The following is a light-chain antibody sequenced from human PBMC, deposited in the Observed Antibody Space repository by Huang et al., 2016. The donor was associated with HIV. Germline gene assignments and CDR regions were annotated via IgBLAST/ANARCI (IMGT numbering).Light chain of an antibody. CDR3: QQRSNWPPEGT. CDR1: QSISSY. V-gene: IGKV3-11*01. Sequence: EIVLTQSPATLSLSPGERATLSCRASQSISSYLAWYQQKPGQAPRLLIYDASNRATGVPARCGGSGSGTDFTLTISSLEPEDFAVYYCQQRSNWPPEGTFGQGTKVEIK. J-gene: IGKJ1*01. CDR2: DAS.